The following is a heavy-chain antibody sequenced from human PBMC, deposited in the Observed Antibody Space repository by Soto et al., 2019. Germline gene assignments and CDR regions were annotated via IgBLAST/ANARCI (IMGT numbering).Heavy chain of an antibody. J-gene: IGHJ6*02. CDR1: GGSISSGGYY. D-gene: IGHD2-2*01. CDR3: AREVGAVSSESYYYYYGMDV. Sequence: QVQLQESGPGLVKPSQTLSLTCTVSGGSISSGGYYWSWIRQHPGKGLEWIGYIYYSGSTYYNPSLKSRVTISVDTSKNQFSLKLSSVTAADTAVYYCAREVGAVSSESYYYYYGMDVWGQGTTVTVSS. CDR2: IYYSGST. V-gene: IGHV4-31*03.